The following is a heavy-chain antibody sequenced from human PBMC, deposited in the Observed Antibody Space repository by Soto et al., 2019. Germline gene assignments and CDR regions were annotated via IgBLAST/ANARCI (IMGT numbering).Heavy chain of an antibody. V-gene: IGHV1-69*01. D-gene: IGHD1-26*01. Sequence: QVQLVQSGAEVKKPGSSVKVSCKASGGTFSSYAISWVRQAPGQGLEWMGGIIPIFGTANYAQKFQGRVTITADESTSTAYMELSSLRSEDTAVYYCARDSDIFYEWELPPNYYYGMDVWGQGTTVTVSS. CDR1: GGTFSSYA. J-gene: IGHJ6*02. CDR2: IIPIFGTA. CDR3: ARDSDIFYEWELPPNYYYGMDV.